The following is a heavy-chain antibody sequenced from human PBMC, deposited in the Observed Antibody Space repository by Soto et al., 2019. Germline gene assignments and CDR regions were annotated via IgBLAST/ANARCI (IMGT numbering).Heavy chain of an antibody. CDR1: GYTFTSYG. Sequence: QVQLVQSGAEVKKPGASVKVSCKASGYTFTSYGISWVRQAPGQGLEWMGWISAYNGNTNYAQKLQGRVTMTTDTSTSTAYMELRSLRSEDTAVYYCARRYCIRTSCYGVNGMGVWGQGTTVTVSS. CDR3: ARRYCIRTSCYGVNGMGV. CDR2: ISAYNGNT. V-gene: IGHV1-18*01. J-gene: IGHJ6*02. D-gene: IGHD2-2*01.